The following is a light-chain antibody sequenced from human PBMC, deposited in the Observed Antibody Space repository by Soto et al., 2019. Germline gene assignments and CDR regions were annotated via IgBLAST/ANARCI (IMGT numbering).Light chain of an antibody. J-gene: IGKJ4*01. CDR3: QQYGSSGLA. Sequence: EIVLTQSPGTLSLSPGERATLSCRAGQSVSSIYLAWFQQKPGQSPRLLIYGASSRATGIPDRFSGSGSGTDFTLTISRLEPEDFAVYYCQQYGSSGLAFGGGTKVEIK. CDR2: GAS. V-gene: IGKV3-20*01. CDR1: QSVSSIY.